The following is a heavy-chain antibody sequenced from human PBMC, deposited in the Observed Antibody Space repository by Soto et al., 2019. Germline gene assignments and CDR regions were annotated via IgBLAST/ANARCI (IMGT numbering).Heavy chain of an antibody. CDR3: ARDSSSWYEVGYYGMDV. Sequence: ASVKVSCKASGYTFTSYGISWVRQAPGQGLEWMGWISAYNGNTNYAQKLQGRVTMTTDTSTSTAYMELRSLRSDDTAVYYCARDSSSWYEVGYYGMDVWGQGTTVTVSS. CDR1: GYTFTSYG. V-gene: IGHV1-18*01. J-gene: IGHJ6*02. D-gene: IGHD6-13*01. CDR2: ISAYNGNT.